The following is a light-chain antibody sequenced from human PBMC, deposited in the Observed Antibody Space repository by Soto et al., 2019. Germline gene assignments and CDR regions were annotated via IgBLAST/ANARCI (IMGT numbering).Light chain of an antibody. V-gene: IGLV2-8*01. CDR1: SSDVGGYNY. Sequence: QSALTQPPSASGSPGQSVTISCTGTSSDVGGYNYVSWYQHHPGKAPKLMIYEVSKRPSGVPDRFSGSKSGNTASLTVSGLKDEDEADYYCSSYAGSNTFVVFGGGTKVTVL. CDR2: EVS. CDR3: SSYAGSNTFVV. J-gene: IGLJ2*01.